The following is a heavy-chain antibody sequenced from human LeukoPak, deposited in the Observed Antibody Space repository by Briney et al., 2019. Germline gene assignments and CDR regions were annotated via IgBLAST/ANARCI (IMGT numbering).Heavy chain of an antibody. CDR3: AKDIGYSSSSYYMDV. CDR1: GFTFDDYT. D-gene: IGHD6-6*01. CDR2: ISWDGGST. V-gene: IGHV3-43*01. Sequence: GGSLRLSCAASGFTFDDYTMHWVRQAPGKGLEWVSLISWDGGSTYYADSVKGRFTISRDNSKSSLYLQMNSLRTEDTALYYCAKDIGYSSSSYYMDVWGKGTTVTVSS. J-gene: IGHJ6*03.